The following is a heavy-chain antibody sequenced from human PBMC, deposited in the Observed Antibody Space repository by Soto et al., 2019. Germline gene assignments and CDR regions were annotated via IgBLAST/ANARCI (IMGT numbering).Heavy chain of an antibody. CDR3: ARGVYYGSGTNRLTYYYYYGMDV. V-gene: IGHV4-34*01. D-gene: IGHD3-10*01. CDR1: GGSFSGYY. Sequence: ASETLSLTCAVYGGSFSGYYWSWIRQPPGKGLEWIGEINHSGSTNYNPSLKSRVTISVDTSKNQFSLKLSSVTAADTAVYYCARGVYYGSGTNRLTYYYYYGMDVWGQGTTVTVSS. J-gene: IGHJ6*02. CDR2: INHSGST.